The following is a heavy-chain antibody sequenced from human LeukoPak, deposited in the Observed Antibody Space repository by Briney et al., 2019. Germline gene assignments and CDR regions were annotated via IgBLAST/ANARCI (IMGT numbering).Heavy chain of an antibody. D-gene: IGHD5-12*01. CDR3: ASGYSGYEGDY. J-gene: IGHJ4*02. CDR2: INPNSGGS. V-gene: IGHV1-2*06. Sequence: ASVKVSCKASGYTFTDYYMHWVRQAPGQGLEWMGRINPNSGGSNYAQEFQGRVTMTRDTSISTAYMELSSLRSEDTAVYYCASGYSGYEGDYWGRGTLVTVSS. CDR1: GYTFTDYY.